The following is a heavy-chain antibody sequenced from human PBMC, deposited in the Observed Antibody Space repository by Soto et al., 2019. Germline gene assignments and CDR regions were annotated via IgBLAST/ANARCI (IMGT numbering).Heavy chain of an antibody. Sequence: SETLSLTCAVYGGSFSGYYWSWIRQPPGKGLEWIGEINHSGSTNYNPSLKSRVTISVDTSKNQFSLKLSSVTAADTAVYYCARVRGITATPGDAFDTWGQGTMVTVSS. J-gene: IGHJ3*02. CDR1: GGSFSGYY. V-gene: IGHV4-34*01. CDR2: INHSGST. D-gene: IGHD1-20*01. CDR3: ARVRGITATPGDAFDT.